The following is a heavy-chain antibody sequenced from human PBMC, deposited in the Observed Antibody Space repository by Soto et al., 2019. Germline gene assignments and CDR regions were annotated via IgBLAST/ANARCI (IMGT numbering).Heavy chain of an antibody. CDR1: GFTFDDYA. V-gene: IGHV3-9*01. D-gene: IGHD3-16*02. Sequence: PGGSLRLSCAASGFTFDDYAMHWVRQPPGKGLQWVSGISRNSGSIAYAASVKGRFTISRDNAKNSLYLQMNSLRPEDTALYYCAKDISLGELSAPDHWGQGTLVTVSS. J-gene: IGHJ4*02. CDR3: AKDISLGELSAPDH. CDR2: ISRNSGSI.